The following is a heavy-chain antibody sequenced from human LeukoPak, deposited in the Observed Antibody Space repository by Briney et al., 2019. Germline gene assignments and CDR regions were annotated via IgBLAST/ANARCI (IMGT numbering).Heavy chain of an antibody. CDR2: IYYSGST. D-gene: IGHD6-13*01. Sequence: SDTLSLTCTVSGGSVSSGSYYWSWIRQPPGKGLEWFGYIYYSGSTNYNPSLKSRVTISVDTSKNHFSLKLSSETAADTAVYYCARAVARSGIAAAGLYYFDYWGQGTLVTVSS. J-gene: IGHJ4*02. CDR3: ARAVARSGIAAAGLYYFDY. CDR1: GGSVSSGSYY. V-gene: IGHV4-61*03.